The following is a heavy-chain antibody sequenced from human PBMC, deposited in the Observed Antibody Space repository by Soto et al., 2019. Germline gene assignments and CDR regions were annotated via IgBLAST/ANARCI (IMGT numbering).Heavy chain of an antibody. CDR3: AIYPAATPGYFDL. J-gene: IGHJ2*01. V-gene: IGHV3-23*01. CDR2: ISGSGGST. CDR1: GFTFSSYA. Sequence: GGSLRLSCAASGFTFSSYAMSWVRQAPGKGLEWVSAISGSGGSTYYADSVKGRFTISRDNSKNTLYLQMNSLRADDTAVHYCAIYPAATPGYFDLWGRGTLVTVSS. D-gene: IGHD2-2*01.